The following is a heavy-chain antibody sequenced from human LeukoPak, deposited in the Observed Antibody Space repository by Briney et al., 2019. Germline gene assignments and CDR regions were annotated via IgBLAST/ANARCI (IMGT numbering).Heavy chain of an antibody. Sequence: SVKVSCKASGYTFTGYYIHWVRQAPGQGLEWMGGIIPIFGTANYAQKFQGRVTITTDESTGTAYMELSSLRSEDTAVYYCSIMITFGGVIVPSYFDYWGQGTLVTVSS. CDR2: IIPIFGTA. CDR1: GYTFTGYY. J-gene: IGHJ4*02. V-gene: IGHV1-69*05. D-gene: IGHD3-16*02. CDR3: SIMITFGGVIVPSYFDY.